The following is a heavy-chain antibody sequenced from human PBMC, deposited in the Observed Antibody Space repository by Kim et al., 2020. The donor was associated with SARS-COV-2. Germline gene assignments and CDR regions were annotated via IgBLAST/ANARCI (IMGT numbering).Heavy chain of an antibody. J-gene: IGHJ4*02. V-gene: IGHV3-23*01. CDR3: GKAPYSSSSFLFDY. Sequence: ADSGKARFTNSRDNSKNTLYLQMNSLRAEDTAVYYCGKAPYSSSSFLFDYWGQGTLVTVSS. D-gene: IGHD6-6*01.